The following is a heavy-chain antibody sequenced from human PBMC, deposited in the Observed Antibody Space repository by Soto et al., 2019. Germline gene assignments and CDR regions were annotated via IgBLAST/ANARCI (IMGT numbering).Heavy chain of an antibody. CDR1: GSSISSGGYY. J-gene: IGHJ6*02. V-gene: IGHV4-31*03. D-gene: IGHD3-3*01. Sequence: SETLSLTCTVSGSSISSGGYYWSWIRQHPGKGLEWIGYIYYSGSTYYNPSLKSRVTISVDTSKNQFSLKLSSVTAADTAVYYCARGGNARITIFGVALPPVFMDVWGQGTTVTVSS. CDR3: ARGGNARITIFGVALPPVFMDV. CDR2: IYYSGST.